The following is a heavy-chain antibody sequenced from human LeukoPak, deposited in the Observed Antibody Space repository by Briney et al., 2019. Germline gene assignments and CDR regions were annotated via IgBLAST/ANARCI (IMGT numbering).Heavy chain of an antibody. D-gene: IGHD5-24*01. Sequence: PSETLSLTCAVYGGSFSGYYWSWIRQPPGKGLEWIGEINHSGNTNYNPSLKSRVTISVDTSKNQFSLKLSSVTASDTAVYYCARQRWLQLTDYWGQGTLVTVSS. CDR2: INHSGNT. CDR3: ARQRWLQLTDY. CDR1: GGSFSGYY. J-gene: IGHJ4*02. V-gene: IGHV4-34*01.